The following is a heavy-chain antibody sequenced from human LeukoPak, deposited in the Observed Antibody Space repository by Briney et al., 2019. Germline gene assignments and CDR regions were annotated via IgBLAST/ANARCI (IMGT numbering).Heavy chain of an antibody. CDR2: ISGSGGST. CDR3: AKDDGWVQYAN. CDR1: GFTVSTTY. J-gene: IGHJ4*02. Sequence: GGSLRLSCATSGFTVSTTYLSWVRRAPGKGLEWVSAISGSGGSTYYADSVKGRFTISRDNSKNTLYLQMNSLRAEDTAVYYCAKDDGWVQYANWGQGTLVTVSS. D-gene: IGHD5-24*01. V-gene: IGHV3-23*01.